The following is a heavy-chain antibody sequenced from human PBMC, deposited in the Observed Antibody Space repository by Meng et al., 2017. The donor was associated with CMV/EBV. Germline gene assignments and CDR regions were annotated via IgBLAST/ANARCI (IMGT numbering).Heavy chain of an antibody. CDR1: GFTFSSYS. D-gene: IGHD2-2*01. V-gene: IGHV3-21*04. CDR2: ISSSSSYI. CDR3: ARGLGYCSSTSCYGRFDP. Sequence: GESLKISCAASGFTFSSYSMNWVRQAPGKGLEWVSSISSSSSYIYYADSVKGRFTISRDNAKNSLYLQMNSLRSEDTAVYYCARGLGYCSSTSCYGRFDPWGQGTLVTVSS. J-gene: IGHJ5*02.